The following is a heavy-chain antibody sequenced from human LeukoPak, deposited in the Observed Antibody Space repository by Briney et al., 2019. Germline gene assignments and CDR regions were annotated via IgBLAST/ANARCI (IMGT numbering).Heavy chain of an antibody. V-gene: IGHV4-39*01. J-gene: IGHJ5*02. D-gene: IGHD4-11*01. CDR3: ARQFGDDYSNHNWFDP. Sequence: SETLSLTCTVSGCSISSSSYYWGWIRQPPGQGLEWIGSIYYSGSAYYNPSLKSRVTLSVDTSKTQFSLKLSSVAAADTAVYYCARQFGDDYSNHNWFDPWGQGTLVTVSS. CDR2: IYYSGSA. CDR1: GCSISSSSYY.